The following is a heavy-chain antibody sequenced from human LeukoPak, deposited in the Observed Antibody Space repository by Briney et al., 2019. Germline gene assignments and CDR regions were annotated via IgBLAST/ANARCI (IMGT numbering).Heavy chain of an antibody. V-gene: IGHV4-30-2*01. J-gene: IGHJ5*02. D-gene: IGHD3-10*01. CDR2: IYHSGST. Sequence: PSETLSLTCAVYGGSFSGYYWSWIRQPPGKGLEWIGYIYHSGSTYYNPSLKSRVTISVDRSKNQFSLKLSSVTAADTAVYYCAREVRGVITNWFDPWGQGTLVTVSS. CDR1: GGSFSGYY. CDR3: AREVRGVITNWFDP.